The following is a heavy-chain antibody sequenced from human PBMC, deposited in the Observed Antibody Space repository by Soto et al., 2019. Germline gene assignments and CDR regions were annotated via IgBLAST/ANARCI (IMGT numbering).Heavy chain of an antibody. CDR2: IYYSGST. Sequence: SETLSLTCTVSGGSISSSSYYWGWIRQPPGKGLEWIGSIYYSGSTYYNPSLKSRVTISVDTSKNQFSLKLSSVTAADTAVYYCARRSRGAVVAATQGYYYYYMDVWGKGTTVTVSS. D-gene: IGHD2-15*01. CDR1: GGSISSSSYY. V-gene: IGHV4-39*01. J-gene: IGHJ6*03. CDR3: ARRSRGAVVAATQGYYYYYMDV.